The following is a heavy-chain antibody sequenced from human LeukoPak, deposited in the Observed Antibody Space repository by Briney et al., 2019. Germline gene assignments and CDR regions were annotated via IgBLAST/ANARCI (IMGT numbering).Heavy chain of an antibody. Sequence: PGGSLRLSCAASGFIFSRYAMSWVRQAPGKGLEWVCGISSGGESPYYADSVRGRFTISRDNSKNTLYLEINSLRAEDTAVYSCAKKSRDGYNHFDYLGQGTLVTVSS. CDR1: GFIFSRYA. CDR2: ISSGGESP. D-gene: IGHD5-24*01. V-gene: IGHV3-23*01. CDR3: AKKSRDGYNHFDY. J-gene: IGHJ4*02.